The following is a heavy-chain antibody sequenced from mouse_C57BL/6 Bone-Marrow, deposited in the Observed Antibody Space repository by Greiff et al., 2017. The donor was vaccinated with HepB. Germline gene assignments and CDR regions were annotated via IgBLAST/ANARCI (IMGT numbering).Heavy chain of an antibody. Sequence: EVQVVESGGGLVQPKGSLKLSCAASGFTFNTYAMHWVRQAPGKGLEWVARIRSKSSNYATYYADSVKDRFTISRDDSQSMLYLQMNNLKTEDTAMYYGVREEKDGYSGGFAYWGQGTLVTVSA. CDR3: VREEKDGYSGGFAY. D-gene: IGHD2-3*01. CDR1: GFTFNTYA. J-gene: IGHJ3*01. V-gene: IGHV10-3*01. CDR2: IRSKSSNYAT.